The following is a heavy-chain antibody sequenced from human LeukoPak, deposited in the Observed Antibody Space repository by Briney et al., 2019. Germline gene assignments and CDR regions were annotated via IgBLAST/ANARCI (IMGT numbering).Heavy chain of an antibody. Sequence: SQTLSLTCTVSGGSISSGSYYWSWIRQPAGKGLEWIGRIYTSGSTNYNPSLKSRVTISVDTSKNQFSLKLSSVTAADTAVYYCATFVLKEGGYFDYWGQGTLVTVSS. J-gene: IGHJ4*02. CDR3: ATFVLKEGGYFDY. D-gene: IGHD6-6*01. CDR1: GGSISSGSYY. V-gene: IGHV4-61*02. CDR2: IYTSGST.